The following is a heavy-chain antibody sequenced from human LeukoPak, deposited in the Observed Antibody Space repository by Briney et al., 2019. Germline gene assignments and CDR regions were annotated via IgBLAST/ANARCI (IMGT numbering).Heavy chain of an antibody. Sequence: SETLSLTCAVYGGSLSGYFYSWIRKPPGKGLERIGETDPSGITYYKPSLKSRATISVDTSKNQFSLKLESVTAADTAVYYCGRRWVSYFHQDVWSTGTTVIVSS. J-gene: IGHJ6*04. CDR1: GGSLSGYF. D-gene: IGHD1-26*01. CDR3: GRRWVSYFHQDV. V-gene: IGHV4-34*01. CDR2: TDPSGIT.